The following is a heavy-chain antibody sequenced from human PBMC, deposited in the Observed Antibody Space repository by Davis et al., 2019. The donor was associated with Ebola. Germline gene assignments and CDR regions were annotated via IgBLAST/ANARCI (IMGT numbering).Heavy chain of an antibody. CDR2: INPITGGT. CDR1: GYRFTSYY. CDR3: AREGGRYYDSSGYVFDI. V-gene: IGHV1-46*01. J-gene: IGHJ3*02. D-gene: IGHD3-22*01. Sequence: ASVKVSCKASGYRFTSYYMHWVRQAPGQGLEWMGIINPITGGTSYAQNFQVRVNMTRDTSTSTVYMEVSSRRSEDTAVYYCAREGGRYYDSSGYVFDIWGKGTMVKVSS.